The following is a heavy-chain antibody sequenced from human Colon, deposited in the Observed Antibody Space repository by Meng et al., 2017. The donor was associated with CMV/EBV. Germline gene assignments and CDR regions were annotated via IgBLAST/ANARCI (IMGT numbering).Heavy chain of an antibody. CDR3: VRESWYFDF. D-gene: IGHD6-13*01. J-gene: IGHJ4*02. CDR1: GYPFTANH. Sequence: QVQLVPAGTEVKKPGASVKVSCKTSGYPFTANHLHWVRQAPGQGLEWMGWIYPQDGGTYFAQKFQDRVTLTRDTSITTAYMELSGLTSDDTAIYYCVRESWYFDFWGEGTLVTVSS. V-gene: IGHV1-2*02. CDR2: IYPQDGGT.